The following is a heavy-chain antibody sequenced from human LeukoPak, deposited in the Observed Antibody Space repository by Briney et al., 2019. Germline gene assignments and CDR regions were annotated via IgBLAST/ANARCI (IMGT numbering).Heavy chain of an antibody. CDR3: AREGSGSYEFDY. Sequence: PSETQSLTCTGSGGSISSGDYYWSWIRQPPGKGLEWIGYIYYSGSTYYNPSLKSRVTISVDTSKNQFSLKLSSVTAADTAVYYCAREGSGSYEFDYWGQGTLVTVSS. D-gene: IGHD1-26*01. J-gene: IGHJ4*02. CDR1: GGSISSGDYY. V-gene: IGHV4-30-4*01. CDR2: IYYSGST.